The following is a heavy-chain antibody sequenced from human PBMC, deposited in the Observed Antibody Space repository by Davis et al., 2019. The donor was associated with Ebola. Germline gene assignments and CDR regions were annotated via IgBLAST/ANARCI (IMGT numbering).Heavy chain of an antibody. CDR1: GGSISRSNW. J-gene: IGHJ2*01. CDR2: IYHSGST. CDR3: ARRYSSGWYSSWYFDL. V-gene: IGHV4-4*02. D-gene: IGHD6-19*01. Sequence: SETLSLTCAVSGGSISRSNWWSWVRQPQGKGLEWIGEIYHSGSTNYNPSLKSRVTISVDKSKNQFSLKLNSVTAADTAVYYCARRYSSGWYSSWYFDLWGRGTLVTVSS.